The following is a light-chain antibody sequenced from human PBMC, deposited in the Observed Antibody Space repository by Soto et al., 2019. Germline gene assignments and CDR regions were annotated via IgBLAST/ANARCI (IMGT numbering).Light chain of an antibody. CDR2: WAS. V-gene: IGKV4-1*01. J-gene: IGKJ2*01. Sequence: DIVMTQSPDSLAVSLGERATINCKSSQSVLYSSNNKNYLAWYQQRPGQPPKLLIYWASTRESGVPDRCSGSGSGTDFTLTITSLQADGVAVYYCQQYESTPPTFGKATKLEIK. CDR3: QQYESTPPT. CDR1: QSVLYSSNNKNY.